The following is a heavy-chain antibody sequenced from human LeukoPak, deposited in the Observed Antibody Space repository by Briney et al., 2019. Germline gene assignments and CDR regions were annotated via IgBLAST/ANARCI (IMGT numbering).Heavy chain of an antibody. D-gene: IGHD1-26*01. Sequence: GGSLRLSCAASGFTFSSYGMHWVRQAPGKGLEWVAFIRYNGSNKYYADSVKGRFTISRDNSKNTLYLQMNSLRAEDTVVYYRAKDPVGASSLFDYWGQGTLVTVSS. CDR1: GFTFSSYG. CDR3: AKDPVGASSLFDY. CDR2: IRYNGSNK. V-gene: IGHV3-30*02. J-gene: IGHJ4*02.